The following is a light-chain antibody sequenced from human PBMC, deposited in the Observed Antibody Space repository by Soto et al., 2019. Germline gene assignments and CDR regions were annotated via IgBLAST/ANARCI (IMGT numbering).Light chain of an antibody. Sequence: EIVLTQSPGTLSLSPGERATLSFRASQSVSSSYLAWYQQKPGQAPRLLIYGASIRATGIPDRFSGSGSGTDFTLTISRLEPEDFAVYFCQQYGNSPPNTFGQGTKVDIK. CDR1: QSVSSSY. CDR2: GAS. V-gene: IGKV3-20*01. J-gene: IGKJ2*01. CDR3: QQYGNSPPNT.